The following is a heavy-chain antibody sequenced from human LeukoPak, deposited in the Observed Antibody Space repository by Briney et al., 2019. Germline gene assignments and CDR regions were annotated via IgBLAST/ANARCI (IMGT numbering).Heavy chain of an antibody. J-gene: IGHJ4*02. Sequence: GGSLRLSCAASEFTFSDYILDWVRQAPGKGLEWVANIKQDGNEKYYVDSVRGRVTISRDNAKNSLYLQMNSLRAEDTAVYYCARDGSSGISHAADYWGQGTLVTVSS. CDR3: ARDGSSGISHAADY. CDR2: IKQDGNEK. CDR1: EFTFSDYI. V-gene: IGHV3-7*01. D-gene: IGHD3-22*01.